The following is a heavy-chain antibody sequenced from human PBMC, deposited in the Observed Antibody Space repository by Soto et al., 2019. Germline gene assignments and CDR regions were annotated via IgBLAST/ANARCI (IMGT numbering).Heavy chain of an antibody. CDR2: INHSGSS. Sequence: QVQLQQWGAGLLKPSETLSLTCAVYGGSFSGYDWTWIRQPPGTGLEWIGEINHSGSSNYNPSLKSRVTISVDTSKNQFSLKLTSVTAADTAVYYCARHKITGLFDYWGQGTLVTVSS. V-gene: IGHV4-34*01. CDR3: ARHKITGLFDY. D-gene: IGHD2-8*02. CDR1: GGSFSGYD. J-gene: IGHJ4*02.